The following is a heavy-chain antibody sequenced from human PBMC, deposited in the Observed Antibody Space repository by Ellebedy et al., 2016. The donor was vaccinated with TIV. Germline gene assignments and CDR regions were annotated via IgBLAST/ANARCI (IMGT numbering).Heavy chain of an antibody. J-gene: IGHJ6*02. V-gene: IGHV3-33*08. CDR3: ARGLYGDYVYYNGMDV. CDR2: IWYDGSNK. CDR1: GFIFSDYY. Sequence: GESLKISCEGSGFIFSDYYMDWVRQAPGKGLEWVAVIWYDGSNKYYADSVKGRFTISRENAKNSLYLQMNSLRAEDTAVYYCARGLYGDYVYYNGMDVWGQGTTVTVSS. D-gene: IGHD4-17*01.